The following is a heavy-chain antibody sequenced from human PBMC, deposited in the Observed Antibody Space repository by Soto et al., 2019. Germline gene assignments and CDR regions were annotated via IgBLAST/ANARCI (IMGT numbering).Heavy chain of an antibody. D-gene: IGHD3-22*01. Sequence: GASVKVSCKASGGTFSSYAISWVRQAPGQGLEWMGGIIPIFGTANYAQKFQGRVTITADESTSTAYMELSSLRSEDTAVYYCASLYYYDSSGPTKRGPRNYYYYYGMDVWGQGTTVTVSS. V-gene: IGHV1-69*13. CDR1: GGTFSSYA. CDR3: ASLYYYDSSGPTKRGPRNYYYYYGMDV. CDR2: IIPIFGTA. J-gene: IGHJ6*02.